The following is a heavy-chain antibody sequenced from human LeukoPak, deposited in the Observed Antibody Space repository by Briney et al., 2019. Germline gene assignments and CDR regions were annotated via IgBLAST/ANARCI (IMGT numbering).Heavy chain of an antibody. CDR2: ISWNSGTI. D-gene: IGHD6-13*01. CDR3: EKRSAAGTVGYFDY. V-gene: IGHV3-9*01. J-gene: IGHJ4*02. CDR1: GFTFDDYA. Sequence: GGSLRLSCAASGFTFDDYAMHWVRQAPGKGLEWVSGISWNSGTIYYADSVKGRFTISRDDAKKSLYLQMNSLRPEDTALYYGEKRSAAGTVGYFDYWGQGTWSPSPQ.